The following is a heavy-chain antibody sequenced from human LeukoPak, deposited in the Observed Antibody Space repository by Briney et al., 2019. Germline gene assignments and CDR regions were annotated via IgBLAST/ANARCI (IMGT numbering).Heavy chain of an antibody. V-gene: IGHV4-34*01. CDR2: INHSGSL. CDR1: GGSFSGYY. J-gene: IGHJ3*02. CDR3: ARDLSDYYGSGSYRPIDAFDI. Sequence: PSETLSLTCAVYGGSFSGYYWSWIRQPPGKGLEWIGEINHSGSLNYNPSLKSRVTISIDTSKNQFSLKLSPVTAADTAAYYCARDLSDYYGSGSYRPIDAFDIWGQGTMVTVSS. D-gene: IGHD3-10*01.